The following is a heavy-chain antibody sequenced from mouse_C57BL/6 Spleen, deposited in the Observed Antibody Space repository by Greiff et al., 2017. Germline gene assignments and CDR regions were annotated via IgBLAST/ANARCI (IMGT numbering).Heavy chain of an antibody. CDR2: INPYNGGT. Sequence: EVQLQQSGPVLVKPGASVKMSCKASGYTFTDYYMNWVKQSHGKSLEWIGDINPYNGGTSYNQKFKGKATLTVDKSSSTAYMALNSLTPENSSVYYCARSLLYPEYYFGYRGSSTTRPGYS. V-gene: IGHV1-19*01. CDR3: ARSLLYPEYYFGY. CDR1: GYTFTDYY. D-gene: IGHD2-12*01. J-gene: IGHJ2*01.